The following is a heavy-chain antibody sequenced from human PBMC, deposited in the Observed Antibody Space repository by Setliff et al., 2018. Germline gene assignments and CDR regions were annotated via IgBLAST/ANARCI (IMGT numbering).Heavy chain of an antibody. D-gene: IGHD3-10*01. CDR3: ARGRRFGEYWFDP. CDR2: INAGNGHT. CDR1: GYTFTNYA. V-gene: IGHV1-3*03. Sequence: VASVKVSCKASGYTFTNYAMHWVRQAPGQRLEWMGWINAGNGHTKYSQEFQGRVTITRDTSASTAYMELSSLRSEDMAVYYCARGRRFGEYWFDPWGQGTPVTVSS. J-gene: IGHJ5*02.